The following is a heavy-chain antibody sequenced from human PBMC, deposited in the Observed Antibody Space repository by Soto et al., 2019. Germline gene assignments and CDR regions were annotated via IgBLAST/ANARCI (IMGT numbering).Heavy chain of an antibody. CDR1: GFTFTNYA. D-gene: IGHD3-3*01. V-gene: IGHV3-23*01. Sequence: GGSLRLSCAASGFTFTNYAMSWVRQAPGKGLEWVSAISGSGGSTYYADSVKGRFTISRDNSKNTLYLQMNSLRAEDTAVYYCAKDYDFWSGYSFYSDYWGQGTLVTVFS. J-gene: IGHJ4*02. CDR2: ISGSGGST. CDR3: AKDYDFWSGYSFYSDY.